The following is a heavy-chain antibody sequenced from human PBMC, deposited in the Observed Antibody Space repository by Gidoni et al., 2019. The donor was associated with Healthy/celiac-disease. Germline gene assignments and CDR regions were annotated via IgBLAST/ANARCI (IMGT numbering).Heavy chain of an antibody. J-gene: IGHJ3*02. CDR2: IYYSGST. Sequence: QVQLQESGPGLVKPSQTLSLTCPASGGSISSGDYSWSWIRQPPGKGLEWIGYIYYSGSTYYNPSLKSRVTISVDTSKNQFSLKLSSVTAADTAVYYCARDGRYNWNYGDPDAFDIWGQGTMVTVSS. CDR1: GGSISSGDYS. CDR3: ARDGRYNWNYGDPDAFDI. V-gene: IGHV4-30-4*01. D-gene: IGHD1-7*01.